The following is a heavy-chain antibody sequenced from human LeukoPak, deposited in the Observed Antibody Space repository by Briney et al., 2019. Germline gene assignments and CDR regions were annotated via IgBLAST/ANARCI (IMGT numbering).Heavy chain of an antibody. CDR2: VSGSGGST. CDR3: AKGSGSYPNNWLDP. Sequence: GGSLRLSCAASGFTFSSYAMSWVRQAPGKGLEWVSAVSGSGGSTYYADSVKGRFTISRDNSKNTLYLQMNSLRAEDTAVYYCAKGSGSYPNNWLDPWGQGTLVTVSS. J-gene: IGHJ5*02. V-gene: IGHV3-23*01. CDR1: GFTFSSYA. D-gene: IGHD1-26*01.